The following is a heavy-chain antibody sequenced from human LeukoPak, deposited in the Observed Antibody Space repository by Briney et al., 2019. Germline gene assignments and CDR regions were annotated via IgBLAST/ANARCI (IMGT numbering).Heavy chain of an antibody. CDR2: ISGSGGST. CDR3: AKDASGWYGESYYFDY. Sequence: GGSLRLSCAASGFTFSSYAMSWVRQAPGKGLEWVSAISGSGGSTYYADSVKGRFTISRDNSKNTLYLQMNSLRAEDTAVYYCAKDASGWYGESYYFDYWGQGTLVTASS. V-gene: IGHV3-23*01. J-gene: IGHJ4*02. D-gene: IGHD6-19*01. CDR1: GFTFSSYA.